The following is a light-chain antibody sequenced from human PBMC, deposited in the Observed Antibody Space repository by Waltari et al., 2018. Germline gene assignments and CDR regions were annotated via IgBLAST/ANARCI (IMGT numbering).Light chain of an antibody. CDR2: STN. V-gene: IGLV8-61*01. CDR3: VLYMGSGIWV. CDR1: SGSVSTSSY. Sequence: QTVVTQEPSFPVSPGGTVTLTCGLSSGSVSTSSYPSWYQQTPGQAPRTLIYSTNTRSSGVPDRFSGSILGNKAALTITGAQADDESDYYCVLYMGSGIWVFGGGTKLTVL. J-gene: IGLJ3*02.